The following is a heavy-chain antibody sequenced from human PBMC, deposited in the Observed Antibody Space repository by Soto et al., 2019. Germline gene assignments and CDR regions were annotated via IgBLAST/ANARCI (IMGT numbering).Heavy chain of an antibody. J-gene: IGHJ3*02. D-gene: IGHD4-17*01. Sequence: SETLSLTCTVSGGSISSYYWSWIRQPPGKGLEWIGYIYCSGSTNYNPSLKSRVTISVDTSKNQFSLKLSSVTAADTAVYYCARHGDYEGAFDIWGQGTMVTVSS. CDR1: GGSISSYY. V-gene: IGHV4-59*08. CDR2: IYCSGST. CDR3: ARHGDYEGAFDI.